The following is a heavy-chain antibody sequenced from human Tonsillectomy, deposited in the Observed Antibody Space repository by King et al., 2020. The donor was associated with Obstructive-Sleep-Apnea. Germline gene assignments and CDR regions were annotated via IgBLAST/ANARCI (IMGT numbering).Heavy chain of an antibody. CDR1: GYTFTGYY. CDR2: INPNSGGT. CDR3: ARTPSAAYGEY. V-gene: IGHV1-2*02. D-gene: IGHD3-10*01. J-gene: IGHJ4*02. Sequence: VQLVQSGAEVKKPGASVKVSCRASGYTFTGYYMHWVRQAPGQGFEWMGWINPNSGGTSYAQKFQGRVTMTRDTSSSTAYMELSSLRFDDTAVYYCARTPSAAYGEYWGQGTPVTVSS.